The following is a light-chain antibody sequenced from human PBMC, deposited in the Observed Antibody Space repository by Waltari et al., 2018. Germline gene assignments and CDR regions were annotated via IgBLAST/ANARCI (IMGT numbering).Light chain of an antibody. V-gene: IGLV1-40*01. CDR2: GSS. Sequence: QSVLTQPPSVSGAPGQRVTISCTGSGSNIGAGYDVHWYHHLPRGSPKLLIDGSSSRPLGVPDRFFGSTSGNSASLAIIGLRAEDEGDYYCQSYDTSLSVVFGGGTKLTVL. J-gene: IGLJ3*02. CDR1: GSNIGAGYD. CDR3: QSYDTSLSVV.